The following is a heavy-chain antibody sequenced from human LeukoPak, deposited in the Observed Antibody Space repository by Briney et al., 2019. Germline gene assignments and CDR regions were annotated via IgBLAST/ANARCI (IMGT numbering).Heavy chain of an antibody. CDR1: GGSVSGYY. V-gene: IGHV4-59*02. CDR3: ARDTLKWFDP. CDR2: IYYSGST. Sequence: PSETLSLTCTVSGGSVSGYYWSWIRQPPGKGLEWTGYIYYSGSTNYNPSLKSRVTISVDTSKNQFSLKLSSVTAADTAVYYCARDTLKWFDPWGQGALVTVSS. J-gene: IGHJ5*02.